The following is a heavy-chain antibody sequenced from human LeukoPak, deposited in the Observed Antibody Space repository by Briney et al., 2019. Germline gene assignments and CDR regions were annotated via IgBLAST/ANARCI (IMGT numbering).Heavy chain of an antibody. CDR2: IYSSGST. CDR3: ARVKASSTSWTFDQ. V-gene: IGHV4-4*07. Sequence: SETLSLTCSVSGGSTNSYYWSWIRQSGGKGLEWIGRIYSSGSTVYNPSLDSRLTMSIDTSKNQFSLTLKSVTATDTAVYYCARVKASSTSWTFDQWGQGALVTVSS. CDR1: GGSTNSYY. J-gene: IGHJ4*02. D-gene: IGHD2-2*01.